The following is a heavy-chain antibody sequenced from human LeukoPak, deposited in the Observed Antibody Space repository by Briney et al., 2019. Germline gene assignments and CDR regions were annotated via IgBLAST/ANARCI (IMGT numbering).Heavy chain of an antibody. CDR2: IKEDGSEK. CDR3: ARGGYYDGSGYYYALNF. V-gene: IGHV3-7*05. D-gene: IGHD3-22*01. CDR1: GFTLSIHW. Sequence: GGSLRLSCAASGFTLSIHWMSWVRQAPGKGLEWVANIKEDGSEKHYANSVEGRFTIARDNARDSVYLEMHSVRPEDMAVYFCARGGYYDGSGYYYALNFWGPGTLVTVSS. J-gene: IGHJ4*02.